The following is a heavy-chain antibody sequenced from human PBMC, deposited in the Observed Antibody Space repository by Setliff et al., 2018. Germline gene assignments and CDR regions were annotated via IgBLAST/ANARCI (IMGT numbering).Heavy chain of an antibody. V-gene: IGHV4-34*01. CDR2: MYSSGST. D-gene: IGHD3-3*01. CDR1: GGSFSGYY. J-gene: IGHJ4*02. CDR3: ASHPRVTIFGVVAFDY. Sequence: SETLSLTCAVYGGSFSGYYWSWIRQPPGKGLELIGSMYSSGSTYYNPSLKSRVTISVDTSQNQFSLKLSSVTAADTAAYYCASHPRVTIFGVVAFDYWGQGILVTVSS.